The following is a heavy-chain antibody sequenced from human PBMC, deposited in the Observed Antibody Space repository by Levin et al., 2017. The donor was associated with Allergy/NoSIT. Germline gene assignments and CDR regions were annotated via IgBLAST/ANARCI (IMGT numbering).Heavy chain of an antibody. CDR1: GGSLNNYH. CDR3: ARSRGYSFGYRAFDI. Sequence: SETLSLTCTVSGGSLNNYHGSWVRQIPGKGLQWIGYVFHNGNANYNPSLTSRATISVDTSRTLFYLKLKSVTAADTGVYYCARSRGYSFGYRAFDIWGQGTMVTVSS. CDR2: VFHNGNA. J-gene: IGHJ3*02. V-gene: IGHV4-59*01. D-gene: IGHD5-18*01.